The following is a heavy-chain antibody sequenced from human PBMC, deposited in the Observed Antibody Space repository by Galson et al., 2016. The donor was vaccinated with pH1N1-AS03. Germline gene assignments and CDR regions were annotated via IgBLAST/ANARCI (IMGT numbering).Heavy chain of an antibody. CDR1: GGTFSNYA. D-gene: IGHD6-6*01. CDR2: ITPIFGTT. CDR3: ARAGREEYRSTSFKTYPYYFGKGV. J-gene: IGHJ6*02. V-gene: IGHV1-69*06. Sequence: SVKVSCKASGGTFSNYAFNWVRLAPGQGLEWMGGITPIFGTTKYAQKFQGRVTITADKSTNTADMELRSLRSEDTALYYCARAGREEYRSTSFKTYPYYFGKGVWGPGTTVNLS.